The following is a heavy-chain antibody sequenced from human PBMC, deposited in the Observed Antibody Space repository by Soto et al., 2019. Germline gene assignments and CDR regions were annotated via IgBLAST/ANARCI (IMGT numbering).Heavy chain of an antibody. J-gene: IGHJ1*01. CDR2: IYYSGST. CDR1: GGSISSGGYY. D-gene: IGHD2-2*01. V-gene: IGHV4-31*03. Sequence: SETLSLTCTVSGGSISSGGYYWSWIRQHPGKGLEWIGYIYYSGSTYYNPSLKSRVTISVDTSKNQFSLKLSSVTAADTAVYYCARGQRGYCSSTSCPPEYFQHWGQGTLVTVSS. CDR3: ARGQRGYCSSTSCPPEYFQH.